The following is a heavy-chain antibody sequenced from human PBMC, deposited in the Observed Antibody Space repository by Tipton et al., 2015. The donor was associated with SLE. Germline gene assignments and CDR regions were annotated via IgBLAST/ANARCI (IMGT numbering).Heavy chain of an antibody. Sequence: TLSLTCAVYGGSFSGYYWSWIRQPPGKGLEWIGEINHSGSTNYNPSLKSRVTISVDTSKNQFSLKLSSVTAADTAVYYCARDGAYYYDSSGYSMIGYFDLWGRGTLVTVSS. D-gene: IGHD3-22*01. CDR1: GGSFSGYY. CDR3: ARDGAYYYDSSGYSMIGYFDL. J-gene: IGHJ2*01. V-gene: IGHV4-34*01. CDR2: INHSGST.